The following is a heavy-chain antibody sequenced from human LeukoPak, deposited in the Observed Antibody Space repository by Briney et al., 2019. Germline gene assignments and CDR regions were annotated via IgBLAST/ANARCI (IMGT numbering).Heavy chain of an antibody. J-gene: IGHJ2*01. D-gene: IGHD6-13*01. CDR3: ARAAYSSTWYSRYFDL. V-gene: IGHV3-13*01. CDR2: IGTAGEI. CDR1: GFTFRSYD. Sequence: GGSLRLSCAASGFTFRSYDMHWVRQATGKGLEWVSGIGTAGEIYYPGSVKGRFTISRENAKNSLYLQMNSLRAGDTAVYYCARAAYSSTWYSRYFDLWGRGTLVTVPS.